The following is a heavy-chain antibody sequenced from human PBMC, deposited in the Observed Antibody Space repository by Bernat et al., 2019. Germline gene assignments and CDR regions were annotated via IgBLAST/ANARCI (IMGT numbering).Heavy chain of an antibody. Sequence: EVQLVESGGGLVKPGGSLRLSCAASGFTFSSYWMSWVRQAPGKGLEWVANIKQDGSEKYYVDSVKGRFTISRDNAKNSLYLQMNSLRAEDTAVYYCASAPEWLYYYGMDVWGQGTTVTVSS. J-gene: IGHJ6*02. D-gene: IGHD3-3*01. CDR2: IKQDGSEK. CDR3: ASAPEWLYYYGMDV. CDR1: GFTFSSYW. V-gene: IGHV3-7*03.